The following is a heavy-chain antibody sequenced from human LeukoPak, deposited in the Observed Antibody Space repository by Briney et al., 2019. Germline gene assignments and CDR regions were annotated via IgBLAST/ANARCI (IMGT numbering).Heavy chain of an antibody. D-gene: IGHD3-9*01. CDR1: GGTFSSYA. V-gene: IGHV1-69*05. J-gene: IGHJ5*02. CDR3: ARSPNRYYDIWTGYYNIWFDP. Sequence: GASVKVSCKASGGTFSSYAISWVRQAPGQGLEWMGGIIPIFGTANYAQKFQGRVTITTDESTSTAYMELSSLRSEDTAVYYCARSPNRYYDIWTGYYNIWFDPWGQGTLVTVSS. CDR2: IIPIFGTA.